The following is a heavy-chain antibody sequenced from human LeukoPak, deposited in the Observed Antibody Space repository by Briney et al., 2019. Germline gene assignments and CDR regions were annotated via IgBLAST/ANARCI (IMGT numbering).Heavy chain of an antibody. D-gene: IGHD2-21*02. CDR2: INSDGSST. CDR1: GFTFGSYW. Sequence: PGGSLRLSCAASGFTFGSYWMHWVRQAPGKGLVWVSRINSDGSSTSYADSVKGRFTISRDNAKNTLYLQMNSLRAEDTAVYYCARVLGDYYDYYYMDVWGKGTTVTVSS. CDR3: ARVLGDYYDYYYMDV. V-gene: IGHV3-74*01. J-gene: IGHJ6*03.